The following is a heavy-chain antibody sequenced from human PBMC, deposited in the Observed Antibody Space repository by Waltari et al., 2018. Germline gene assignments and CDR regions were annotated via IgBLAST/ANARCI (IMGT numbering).Heavy chain of an antibody. D-gene: IGHD2-2*01. V-gene: IGHV4-34*01. CDR2: LTHRGST. CDR1: GGSFTSYY. Sequence: QVKLQQWGAGLLKPSETLSLTCSVDGGSFTSYYWSWIRQPPGKGLEWIGELTHRGSTNYNPSRKGRVTMSVDTSKSQFSLKLTSVTAADTAVYYCLNLAYCNPSTCYPRPGWGPGNLVVVSS. CDR3: LNLAYCNPSTCYPRPG. J-gene: IGHJ4*02.